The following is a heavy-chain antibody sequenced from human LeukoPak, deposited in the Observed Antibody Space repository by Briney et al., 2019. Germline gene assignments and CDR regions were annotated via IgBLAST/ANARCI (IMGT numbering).Heavy chain of an antibody. CDR2: IYTSGST. V-gene: IGHV4-61*02. CDR1: GGSISSGSYY. CDR3: ARVRRYCSGGSCLNWFDP. Sequence: SETLSLTRTVSGGSISSGSYYWSWIRQPAGKGLEWIGRIYTSGSTNYNPSLKSRVTISVDTSKNQFSLKLSSVTAADTAVYYCARVRRYCSGGSCLNWFDPWGQGTLVTVSS. J-gene: IGHJ5*02. D-gene: IGHD2-15*01.